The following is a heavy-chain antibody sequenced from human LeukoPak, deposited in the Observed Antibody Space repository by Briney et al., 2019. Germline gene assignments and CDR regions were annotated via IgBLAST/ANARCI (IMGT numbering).Heavy chain of an antibody. CDR3: ATGVMGATSHYGMDV. Sequence: SETLSLTCTVSVDSISSYYWTWIRQSPGKGLEWIGYMYHSGSTNYNPSLKSRITMSVDTSKKQFSLRLSSVTAADTAVYYCATGVMGATSHYGMDVWGQGTTVTVSS. V-gene: IGHV4-59*01. J-gene: IGHJ6*02. CDR2: MYHSGST. CDR1: VDSISSYY. D-gene: IGHD1-26*01.